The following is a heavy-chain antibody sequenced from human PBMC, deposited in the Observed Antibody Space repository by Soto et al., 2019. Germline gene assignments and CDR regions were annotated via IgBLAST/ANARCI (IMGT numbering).Heavy chain of an antibody. D-gene: IGHD3-22*01. Sequence: EVQLVESGGGLVKPGGSLRLSCAASGFTFSSYNMHWVRQAPGKGLEWVSSISASSTYIYYADSVKGRFTISRDNAKNSMYRQRNSLRAEDTAVYYCARKGNFYDGGASRDYWGQGTLVTVSS. CDR1: GFTFSSYN. J-gene: IGHJ4*02. CDR2: ISASSTYI. CDR3: ARKGNFYDGGASRDY. V-gene: IGHV3-21*01.